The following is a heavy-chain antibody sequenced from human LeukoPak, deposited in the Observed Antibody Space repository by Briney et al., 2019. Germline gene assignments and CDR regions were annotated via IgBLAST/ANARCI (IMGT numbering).Heavy chain of an antibody. Sequence: EASVKASCKASGYTFTSYDINWVRQATGQGLEWMGWMNPNSGNTGYAQKFQGRVTITRNTSISTAYMELSSLRSDDTAVYYCARDRLYSSSWYKDYYYYYYMDVWGKGTTVTVSS. D-gene: IGHD6-13*01. J-gene: IGHJ6*03. CDR1: GYTFTSYD. CDR3: ARDRLYSSSWYKDYYYYYYMDV. V-gene: IGHV1-8*01. CDR2: MNPNSGNT.